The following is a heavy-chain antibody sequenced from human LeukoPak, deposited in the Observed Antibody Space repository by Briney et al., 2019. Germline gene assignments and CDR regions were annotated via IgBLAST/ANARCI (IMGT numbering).Heavy chain of an antibody. V-gene: IGHV3-9*03. CDR3: AKAAYYYGSGSYYYFDY. CDR2: ISWNSGSI. Sequence: GGSLRLSFAASGFPFYDYAMHWVRPAPGKGLEWVSGISWNSGSIGYADSVKGRFTISRDNAKNSLYLQMNSLRAEDMVLYYCAKAAYYYGSGSYYYFDYWGQGTLVTVSS. CDR1: GFPFYDYA. J-gene: IGHJ4*02. D-gene: IGHD3-10*01.